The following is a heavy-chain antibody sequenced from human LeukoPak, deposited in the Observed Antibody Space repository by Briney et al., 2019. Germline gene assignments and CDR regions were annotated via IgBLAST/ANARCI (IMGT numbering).Heavy chain of an antibody. CDR3: ARRDDYSAYDC. J-gene: IGHJ4*02. CDR1: GFTFSTYI. CDR2: ITGNGGST. V-gene: IGHV3-64D*06. Sequence: GGSLRLSCSASGFTFSTYIMHWVRQAPGKGLETVSAITGNGGSTFYADSVKGRFTISRDNSKNTLYLQMSSLRAEDTAMYYCARRDDYSAYDCWGQGTLVTVST. D-gene: IGHD5-24*01.